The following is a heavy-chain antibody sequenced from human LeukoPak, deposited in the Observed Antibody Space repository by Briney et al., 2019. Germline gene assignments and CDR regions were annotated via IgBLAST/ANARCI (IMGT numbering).Heavy chain of an antibody. CDR3: AVNVLRYFDWLPGG. D-gene: IGHD3-9*01. J-gene: IGHJ4*02. CDR1: GGSISSGDYY. Sequence: PSETLSLTCTVSGGSISSGDYYWSWIRQPPGKGLEWIGYIYYSGSTYYNPSLKSRVTISVDTSKNQFSLKLSSVTAADTAVYYCAVNVLRYFDWLPGGWGQGTLVTVSS. V-gene: IGHV4-30-4*01. CDR2: IYYSGST.